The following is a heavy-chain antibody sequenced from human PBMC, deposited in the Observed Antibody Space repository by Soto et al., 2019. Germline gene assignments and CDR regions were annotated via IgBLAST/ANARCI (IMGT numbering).Heavy chain of an antibody. J-gene: IGHJ5*02. V-gene: IGHV3-7*01. CDR2: IKQDGSEK. Sequence: HPGGSLRLSCAASGFTFSSYWMSWVRQAPGKGLEWVANIKQDGSEKYYVDSVKGRFTISRDNAKNSLYLQMNSLRAEDTAVYYCARDQRRGVIRQNWFDPWGQGTLVTVSS. CDR1: GFTFSSYW. D-gene: IGHD3-10*01. CDR3: ARDQRRGVIRQNWFDP.